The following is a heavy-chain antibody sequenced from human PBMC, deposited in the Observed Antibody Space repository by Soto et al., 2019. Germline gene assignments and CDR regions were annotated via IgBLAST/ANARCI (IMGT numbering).Heavy chain of an antibody. J-gene: IGHJ4*02. CDR2: IYYSGST. D-gene: IGHD3-22*01. Sequence: SETLSLTCTVSGGSISSSSYYWGWIRQPPGKGLEWIGSIYYSGSTYYNPSLKSRVTISVDTPKNQFSLKLGSVTAADTAVYYCARLSYYDSSGYYFDYWGQGTLVTVSS. CDR3: ARLSYYDSSGYYFDY. CDR1: GGSISSSSYY. V-gene: IGHV4-39*01.